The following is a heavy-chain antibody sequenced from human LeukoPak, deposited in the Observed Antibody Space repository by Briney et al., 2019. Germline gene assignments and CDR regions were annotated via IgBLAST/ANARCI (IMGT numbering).Heavy chain of an antibody. CDR3: ARLLTTMVRGVIIHTLDY. D-gene: IGHD3-10*01. Sequence: PSETLSLTCTVSGGSISSYYWSWIRQPPGKGLEWIGYIYYSGSTNYNPSLKSRVTISVDTSKNQFSLKLSSVTAADTAVYYCARLLTTMVRGVIIHTLDYWGQGTLVTVSS. CDR2: IYYSGST. J-gene: IGHJ4*02. V-gene: IGHV4-59*01. CDR1: GGSISSYY.